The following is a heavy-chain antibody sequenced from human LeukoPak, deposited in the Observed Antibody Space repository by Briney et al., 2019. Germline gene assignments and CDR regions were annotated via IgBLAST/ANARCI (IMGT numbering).Heavy chain of an antibody. V-gene: IGHV3-23*01. D-gene: IGHD3-22*01. CDR2: ISGSGGST. Sequence: GGSLRLSCAASGFTFSSYAMSWVRQAPGKGLEWVSAISGSGGSTYYADSVKGRFSISRDNSKNTLYLQMNSLRVEETAVYYCAKEKSSGPAGDYFDYWGQGTLVTVSS. CDR1: GFTFSSYA. CDR3: AKEKSSGPAGDYFDY. J-gene: IGHJ4*02.